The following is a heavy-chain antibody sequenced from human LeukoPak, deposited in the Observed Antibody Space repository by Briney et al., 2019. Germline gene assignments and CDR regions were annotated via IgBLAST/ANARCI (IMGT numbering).Heavy chain of an antibody. CDR2: IKQDGSEK. CDR3: ASLHSSSWYYFDY. CDR1: GFTFSSYW. J-gene: IGHJ4*02. D-gene: IGHD6-13*01. V-gene: IGHV3-7*01. Sequence: PGGSLRLSCAASGFTFSSYWMSWVRQAPGKGLEWVANIKQDGSEKYYVDSVKGRFTISRDNAKNSLYLQMNSLRAEDTAVYYCASLHSSSWYYFDYWGQGTLVTVSS.